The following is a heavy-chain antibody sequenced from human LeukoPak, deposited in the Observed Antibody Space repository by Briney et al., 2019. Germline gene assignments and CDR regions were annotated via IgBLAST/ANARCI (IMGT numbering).Heavy chain of an antibody. D-gene: IGHD3-3*01. V-gene: IGHV3-23*01. J-gene: IGHJ4*02. CDR1: GFTFSCYA. CDR3: AKSTALRSYYDFWSGYLD. CDR2: FSGSGGST. Sequence: PGGSFRLSCAASGFTFSCYAMSWVRQAPGKGLEWVSAFSGSGGSTYYADSVKGRFTISRDNSKNTLYLQMNSLRAEDTAVYYCAKSTALRSYYDFWSGYLDWGQGTLVTVSS.